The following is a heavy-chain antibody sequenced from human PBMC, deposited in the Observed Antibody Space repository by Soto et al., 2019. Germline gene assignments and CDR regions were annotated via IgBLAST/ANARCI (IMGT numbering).Heavy chain of an antibody. V-gene: IGHV3-53*04. CDR3: ARGRMTTVTTGYYFDF. CDR1: GFTVSSNY. Sequence: GGSLRLSCAASGFTVSSNYMSWVRQAPGKGLEWVSVIYSGGSTYYADSVKGRFTISRHNSKNTLYLQMNSLRAEDTAVYYCARGRMTTVTTGYYFDFSGQGTLVTVSS. J-gene: IGHJ4*02. CDR2: IYSGGST. D-gene: IGHD4-17*01.